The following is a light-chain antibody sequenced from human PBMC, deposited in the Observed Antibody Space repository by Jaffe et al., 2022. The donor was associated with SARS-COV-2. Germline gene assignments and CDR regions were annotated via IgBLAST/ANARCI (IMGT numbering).Light chain of an antibody. CDR2: AAS. J-gene: IGKJ2*01. CDR1: QSIITY. Sequence: DIQMTQSPSSLSASVGDRVTITCRASQSIITYLNWYQQKPGKAPKLLIYAASSLQSGVPSRFSGSGSGTDFTLTISSLQPEDFATYNCQQSYSTPPTFGQGTKLEI. V-gene: IGKV1-39*01. CDR3: QQSYSTPPT.